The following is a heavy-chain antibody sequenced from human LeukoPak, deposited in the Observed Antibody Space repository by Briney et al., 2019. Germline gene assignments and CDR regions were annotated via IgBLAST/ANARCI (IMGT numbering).Heavy chain of an antibody. J-gene: IGHJ4*02. CDR1: GYTFTGYY. Sequence: ASVKVSCKASGYTFTGYYMHWVRQAPGQGLEWMGWINPNSGGTNYAQKFQGRVTMTRDTSISTAYMELSRLRSDDTAVYYCARAYAPDHYADYWGQGTLVTVSS. D-gene: IGHD3-16*01. V-gene: IGHV1-2*02. CDR3: ARAYAPDHYADY. CDR2: INPNSGGT.